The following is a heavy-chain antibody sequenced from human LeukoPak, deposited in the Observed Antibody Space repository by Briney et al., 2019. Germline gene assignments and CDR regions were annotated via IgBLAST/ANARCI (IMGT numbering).Heavy chain of an antibody. CDR1: GGSISSYY. V-gene: IGHV4-59*01. Sequence: SETLSLTCTVSGGSISSYYWSWVRQPPGKGREWIGYIYYLASTNYTPSLKSRVTISVHTSKNQFSLKLSSVTAADTAVYYCARRNSVTVAFDYWGQGTLVTVSS. CDR3: ARRNSVTVAFDY. D-gene: IGHD1-14*01. J-gene: IGHJ4*02. CDR2: IYYLAST.